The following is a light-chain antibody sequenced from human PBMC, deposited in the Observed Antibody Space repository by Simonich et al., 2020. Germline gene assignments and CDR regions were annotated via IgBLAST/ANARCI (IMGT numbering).Light chain of an antibody. CDR1: SSDVGGYNY. Sequence: QSALTQPASVSGSPGQSITISCTGTSSDVGGYNYVSWYQQHPGKAPKLMIYDVSKRPSGVSNLFSGSKSGNTASLTISGLQAEDEADYYCCSYAGSYNVVFGGGTKLTVL. J-gene: IGLJ2*01. CDR2: DVS. V-gene: IGLV2-14*01. CDR3: CSYAGSYNVV.